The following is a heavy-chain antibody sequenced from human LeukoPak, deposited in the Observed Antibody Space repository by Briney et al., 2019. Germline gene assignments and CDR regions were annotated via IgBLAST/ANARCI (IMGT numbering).Heavy chain of an antibody. V-gene: IGHV3-23*01. Sequence: GGSLRLSCAASGFTFSTYAMSWVRHAPGKGLEWVSALSGSGNITYYADSVKGRFTTSRDNSKNTLYLQVNSLRAEDTAVYYCAKGRSGWPNRLDYWGQGTLVTVSS. D-gene: IGHD6-19*01. CDR1: GFTFSTYA. J-gene: IGHJ4*02. CDR2: LSGSGNIT. CDR3: AKGRSGWPNRLDY.